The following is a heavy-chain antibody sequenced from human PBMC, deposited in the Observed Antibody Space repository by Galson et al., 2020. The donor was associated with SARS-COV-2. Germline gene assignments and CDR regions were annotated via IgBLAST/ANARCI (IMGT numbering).Heavy chain of an antibody. CDR2: ISFNSNYI. Sequence: GGSLRLSCAASGFTFSTYPMHWVRQAPGKGLEWVSSISFNSNYIYYAESLKGRFIVSRDNAKNSVYLQMNSLRGEDTAVYYCLRGRPGSGTGYFKYWSQGNLVAVSS. V-gene: IGHV3-21*01. D-gene: IGHD2-15*01. CDR3: LRGRPGSGTGYFKY. J-gene: IGHJ1*01. CDR1: GFTFSTYP.